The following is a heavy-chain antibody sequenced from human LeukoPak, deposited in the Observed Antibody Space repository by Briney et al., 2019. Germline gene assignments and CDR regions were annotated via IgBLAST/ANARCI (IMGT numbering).Heavy chain of an antibody. J-gene: IGHJ4*02. CDR3: AEFATTVTTRGNFDF. Sequence: GGSLRLSCAASGFTFRNYAMTWVRQTPGEGLKWVSAITSNGKTTIYAESVKGRFTISRDNSRDTLQLEINNLRAEDTAVYYCAEFATTVTTRGNFDFWGRGTLVTVSS. CDR2: ITSNGKTT. V-gene: IGHV3-23*01. CDR1: GFTFRNYA. D-gene: IGHD4-17*01.